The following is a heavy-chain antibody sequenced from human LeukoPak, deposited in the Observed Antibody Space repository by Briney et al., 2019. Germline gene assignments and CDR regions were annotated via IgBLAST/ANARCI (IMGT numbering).Heavy chain of an antibody. Sequence: WASVKVSCTASGGTFSSYAMSWVRQAPGQGLEWMGGIIPIFGTANYAQKFQGRVTITTDESTSTAYMELSSLRSEDTAVYYCARGVRATVVTLDYWGQGTLVTVSS. CDR2: IIPIFGTA. CDR3: ARGVRATVVTLDY. J-gene: IGHJ4*02. V-gene: IGHV1-69*05. D-gene: IGHD4-23*01. CDR1: GGTFSSYA.